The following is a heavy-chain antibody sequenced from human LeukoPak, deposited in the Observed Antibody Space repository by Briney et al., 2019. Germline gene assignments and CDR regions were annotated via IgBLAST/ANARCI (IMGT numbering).Heavy chain of an antibody. CDR1: GHTFTSYG. CDR3: ARVHGDYYDSSGFFDY. D-gene: IGHD3-22*01. J-gene: IGHJ4*02. CDR2: ISAYNGNT. V-gene: IGHV1-18*01. Sequence: ASVKVSCKASGHTFTSYGISWVRQAPGQGLEWMGWISAYNGNTNYAQKLQGRVTMTTDTSTSTAYMELRSLRSDDTAVYYCARVHGDYYDSSGFFDYWGQGTLVTVSS.